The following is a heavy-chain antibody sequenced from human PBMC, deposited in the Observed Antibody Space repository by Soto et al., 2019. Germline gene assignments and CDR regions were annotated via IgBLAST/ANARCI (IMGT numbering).Heavy chain of an antibody. D-gene: IGHD3-22*01. CDR2: ISHDGNK. Sequence: QVQLVESGGAVVQPGRSLRLSCAASGFTFSSYVMHWVRQAPGKGLEWVALISHDGNKHYADSVKDRFTISRDNSKNKMDLEMNSLRAEDTALYYCAREDESSGYAGTFRHWGQGTLVTVSP. V-gene: IGHV3-30-3*01. CDR3: AREDESSGYAGTFRH. CDR1: GFTFSSYV. J-gene: IGHJ1*01.